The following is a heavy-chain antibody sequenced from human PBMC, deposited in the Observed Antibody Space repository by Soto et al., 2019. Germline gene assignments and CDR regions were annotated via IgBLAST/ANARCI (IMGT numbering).Heavy chain of an antibody. CDR3: ARELPQRQGRNMDV. Sequence: PSETLSLTCTVTGGSMTIGDNYWTWIRHHPGKGLEWIGYINHRGSLYYNPSRKSRVSMSVVTSKNQFSLNLTSVTAADTAVYYCARELPQRQGRNMDVWGQGTTVTVS. V-gene: IGHV4-31*03. CDR2: INHRGSL. D-gene: IGHD1-1*01. J-gene: IGHJ6*02. CDR1: GGSMTIGDNY.